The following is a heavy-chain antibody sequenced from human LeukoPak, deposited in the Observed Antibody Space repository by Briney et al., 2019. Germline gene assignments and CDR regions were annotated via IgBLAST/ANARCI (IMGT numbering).Heavy chain of an antibody. CDR1: GFTFSSYS. D-gene: IGHD3-22*01. Sequence: GGSLRLSCAASGFTFSSYSMNWVRQAPGKGLEWVSYISSSSSTIYYADSVKGRFTISRDNAKNSLYLQMNSLRAEDTAVYYCASTQRAAYYYDSSGPHDAFDIWGQGTMVTVSS. J-gene: IGHJ3*02. CDR2: ISSSSSTI. CDR3: ASTQRAAYYYDSSGPHDAFDI. V-gene: IGHV3-48*01.